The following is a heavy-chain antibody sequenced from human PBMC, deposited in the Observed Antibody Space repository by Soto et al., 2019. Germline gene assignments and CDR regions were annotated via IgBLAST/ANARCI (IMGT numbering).Heavy chain of an antibody. CDR1: GFTFSSYG. V-gene: IGHV3-30*03. J-gene: IGHJ4*02. CDR3: ATFSSGSYYRGDY. Sequence: QVQLVESGGGVVQPGRSLRLSCAASGFTFSSYGMHWVRQAPGKGLEWVAVISYDGSNKYYADSVKGRFTISRDNSKNTRYLQMHSLRAEDTAVYYCATFSSGSYYRGDYWGQGTLVTVSS. CDR2: ISYDGSNK. D-gene: IGHD1-26*01.